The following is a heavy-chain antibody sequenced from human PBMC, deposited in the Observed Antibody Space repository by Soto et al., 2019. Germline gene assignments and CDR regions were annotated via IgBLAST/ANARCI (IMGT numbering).Heavy chain of an antibody. V-gene: IGHV3-13*01. CDR1: GFTFSSYD. Sequence: GGSLRLSCAASGFTFSSYDMHWVRQATGKGLEWVSAIGTAGDTYYPGSVKGRFTISRENAKNSLYLQMNSLRAEDTAVYYCARMAANYPTYYYYYGMDVWGQGTTVTVSS. CDR2: IGTAGDT. CDR3: ARMAANYPTYYYYYGMDV. D-gene: IGHD1-7*01. J-gene: IGHJ6*02.